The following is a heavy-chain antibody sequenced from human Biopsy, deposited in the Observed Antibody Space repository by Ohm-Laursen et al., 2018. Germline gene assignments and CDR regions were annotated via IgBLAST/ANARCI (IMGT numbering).Heavy chain of an antibody. V-gene: IGHV3-72*01. J-gene: IGHJ5*01. CDR1: GFSFSDNY. D-gene: IGHD2-15*01. CDR2: IKNKAKSYTT. CDR3: ARAGRYCSGGGCYSWFDS. Sequence: SLRLSCAASGFSFSDNYMDWVRQAPGKGLEWVGGIKNKAKSYTTDYAASVKGRFTISGDDSKNSLYLQMNSLKPEDTALYYCARAGRYCSGGGCYSWFDSWGQGTLLTVSS.